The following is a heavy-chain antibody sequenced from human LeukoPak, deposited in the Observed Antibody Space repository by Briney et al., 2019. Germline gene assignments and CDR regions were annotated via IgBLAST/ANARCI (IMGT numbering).Heavy chain of an antibody. V-gene: IGHV1-46*01. CDR1: GYTFTIDY. D-gene: IGHD3-10*01. J-gene: IGHJ3*02. CDR2: INPSGGST. CDR3: ARTITMVHRSGAFDI. Sequence: ASVTVSFTASGYTFTIDYMHWVRQPPAQGLEWVGIINPSGGSTSYAQKLQGRVTMTRDTSTSTVYMELSSMRSEDTAVYYCARTITMVHRSGAFDIWGQGTMVTVSS.